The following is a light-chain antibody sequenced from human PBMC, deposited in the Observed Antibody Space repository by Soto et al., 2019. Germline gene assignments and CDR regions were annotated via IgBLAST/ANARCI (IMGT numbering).Light chain of an antibody. V-gene: IGLV2-14*01. Sequence: QSVLTQPASVSGSPGQSITLSCTGTSSDIGGYNYVSWYQQHPGKAPKLMIYEVSDRPSGISNRFSGSKSANTASLTISGLQAEDEADYYCSSYTSSGTVVFGGGTKVTVL. CDR1: SSDIGGYNY. CDR2: EVS. CDR3: SSYTSSGTVV. J-gene: IGLJ3*02.